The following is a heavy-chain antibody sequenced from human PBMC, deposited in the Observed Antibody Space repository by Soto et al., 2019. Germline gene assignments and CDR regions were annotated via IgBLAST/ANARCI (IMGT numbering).Heavy chain of an antibody. V-gene: IGHV3-23*01. CDR3: AKDRSVDTRDWFDP. J-gene: IGHJ5*02. D-gene: IGHD5-18*01. CDR2: ISGSGGST. CDR1: GFTFGTYA. Sequence: GSLLLACSASGFTFGTYAMNWVRQAPGKGLEWVSGISGSGGSTYYADSVRGRFTISRDNSKNTLYLQMNSLRADDTAVYYCAKDRSVDTRDWFDPWGQGTLVTVSS.